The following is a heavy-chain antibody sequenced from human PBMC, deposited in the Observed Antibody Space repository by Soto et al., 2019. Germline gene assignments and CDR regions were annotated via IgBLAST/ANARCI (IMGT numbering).Heavy chain of an antibody. Sequence: ASVKVSCKASGYTFTSYGISWVRQAPGQGLEWMGWISAYNGNTNYAQKLQGRVTMTTDTSTSTACMELRSLRSDDTAVYYCARTGYCSGGSCYPNPFDYWGQGTLVTVSS. CDR1: GYTFTSYG. CDR3: ARTGYCSGGSCYPNPFDY. V-gene: IGHV1-18*01. D-gene: IGHD2-15*01. CDR2: ISAYNGNT. J-gene: IGHJ4*02.